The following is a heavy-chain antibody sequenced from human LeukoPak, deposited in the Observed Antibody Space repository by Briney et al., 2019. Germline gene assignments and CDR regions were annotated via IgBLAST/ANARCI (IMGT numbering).Heavy chain of an antibody. J-gene: IGHJ6*02. Sequence: PSETLSLICAVSGGSISSGGYSWSWIRQPPGKGLEWIGYIYHSGSTYYNPFLKSRVPISVDRSKNQFSLKLSSVTAADTAVYYCARVRCSSTSCYPYYYYGMDVWGQGTTVTVSS. CDR2: IYHSGST. CDR3: ARVRCSSTSCYPYYYYGMDV. CDR1: GGSISSGGYS. V-gene: IGHV4-30-2*01. D-gene: IGHD2-2*01.